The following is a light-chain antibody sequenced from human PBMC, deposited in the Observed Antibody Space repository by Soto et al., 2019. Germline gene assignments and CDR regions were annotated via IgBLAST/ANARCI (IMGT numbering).Light chain of an antibody. CDR1: QSVSSTY. CDR2: GAS. Sequence: EIVLTQSPGTLSLSPGEGATLSCRASQSVSSTYLAWYQQKPGQAPRLLIYGASNRATGISDRFSGSGFGSEFTLTISRLEPEDFAMYYCQQYGSSPHTFGQGTKVEIK. J-gene: IGKJ1*01. CDR3: QQYGSSPHT. V-gene: IGKV3-20*01.